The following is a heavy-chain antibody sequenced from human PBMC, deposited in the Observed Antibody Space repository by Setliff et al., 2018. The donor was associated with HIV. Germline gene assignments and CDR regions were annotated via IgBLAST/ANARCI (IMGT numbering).Heavy chain of an antibody. Sequence: PSETLSLTCAVYGGSFSAYYWTWIRQAPGKGPEWIGEVNHSGRGTYYNPSLKTRVTISVDTSKNQFSLKLSSVTAADTAVYYCARHQVSYYDFWSGSLYYMDVWGKGTTVTVSS. V-gene: IGHV4-34*01. J-gene: IGHJ6*03. D-gene: IGHD3-3*01. CDR2: VNHSGRGT. CDR1: GGSFSAYY. CDR3: ARHQVSYYDFWSGSLYYMDV.